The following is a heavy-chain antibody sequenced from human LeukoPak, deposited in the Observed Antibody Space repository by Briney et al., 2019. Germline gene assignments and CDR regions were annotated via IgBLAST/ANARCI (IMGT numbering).Heavy chain of an antibody. CDR2: IYPSDSQT. J-gene: IGHJ4*02. CDR3: ARVVGAAPFDY. D-gene: IGHD2-2*01. CDR1: GYSFSSYW. V-gene: IGHV5-51*01. Sequence: GESLKISCQGSGYSFSSYWIAWVRQMPGKGLEWMGVIYPSDSQTTYSPSFQGQVTISADKSINTAYLQWNSLQASDTAIYYCARVVGAAPFDYWGQGTLVTVSS.